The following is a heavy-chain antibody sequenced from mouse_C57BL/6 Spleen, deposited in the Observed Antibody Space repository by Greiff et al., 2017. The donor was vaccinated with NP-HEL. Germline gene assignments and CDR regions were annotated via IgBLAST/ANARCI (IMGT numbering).Heavy chain of an antibody. D-gene: IGHD1-1*01. CDR3: ARRGYYGSSFFAY. CDR2: INPNNGGT. V-gene: IGHV1-26*01. CDR1: GYTFTDYY. J-gene: IGHJ3*01. Sequence: EVQLHQSGPELVKPGASVKISCKASGYTFTDYYMNWVKQSHGKSLEWIGDINPNNGGTSYNQKFKGKATLTVDKSSSTAYMELRSLTSEDSAVYYCARRGYYGSSFFAYWGQGTLVTVSA.